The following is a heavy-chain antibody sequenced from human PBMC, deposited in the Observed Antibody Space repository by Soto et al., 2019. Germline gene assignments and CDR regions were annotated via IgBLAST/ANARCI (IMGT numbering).Heavy chain of an antibody. CDR2: ISGSGGST. Sequence: GGSLRLSCAASGFTFSSYAMSWVRQAPGKGLEWVSAISGSGGSTYYADSVKGRFTISRDNSKNTLYLQMNSLRAEDTAVYYCAKESSSVLDYYYYYGMDVWGQGTTVTVSS. J-gene: IGHJ6*02. CDR1: GFTFSSYA. CDR3: AKESSSVLDYYYYYGMDV. V-gene: IGHV3-23*01.